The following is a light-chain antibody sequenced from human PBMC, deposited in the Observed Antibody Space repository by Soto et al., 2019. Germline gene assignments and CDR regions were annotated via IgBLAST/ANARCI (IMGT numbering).Light chain of an antibody. J-gene: IGKJ1*01. CDR3: QQYGGSPRT. V-gene: IGKV3-20*01. CDR1: QSVGGTF. CDR2: GAS. Sequence: EIVLTQSPGTLSLSPGEGATLSCRASQSVGGTFLAWYQQKGGQAPRLLIHGASNRATGIPDRFSGSGSGTDFSLTIRRLEPEDFAVYYCQQYGGSPRTFGQGTKVDIK.